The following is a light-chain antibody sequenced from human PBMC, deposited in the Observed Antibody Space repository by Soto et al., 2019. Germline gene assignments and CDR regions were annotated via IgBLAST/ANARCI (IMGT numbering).Light chain of an antibody. V-gene: IGKV1-39*01. CDR3: QQSYSAPCT. CDR1: QNINSY. J-gene: IGKJ4*01. Sequence: DIQMTQSPSSLSASIGDRVTITCRASQNINSYLNWYQQRPRKAPRLLVFAASSLQSGVPSRFSGSGSGPFFTLTINTLQPEDFAVYYCQQSYSAPCTFGGGTKV. CDR2: AAS.